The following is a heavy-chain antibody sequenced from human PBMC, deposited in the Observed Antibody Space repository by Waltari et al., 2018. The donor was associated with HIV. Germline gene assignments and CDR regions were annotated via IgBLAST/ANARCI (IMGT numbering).Heavy chain of an antibody. D-gene: IGHD5-18*01. J-gene: IGHJ6*02. Sequence: VQLVESGGGLVQPGGSLRLSCADSGFTFTSYSMHGVTPAPGPGLEWVSSISSSSSYIYYADSVKGRFTISRDNAKNSLYLQMNSLRAEDTAVYYCARERGYGTRGGRDVWGQGTTVTVSS. CDR1: GFTFTSYS. V-gene: IGHV3-21*01. CDR2: ISSSSSYI. CDR3: ARERGYGTRGGRDV.